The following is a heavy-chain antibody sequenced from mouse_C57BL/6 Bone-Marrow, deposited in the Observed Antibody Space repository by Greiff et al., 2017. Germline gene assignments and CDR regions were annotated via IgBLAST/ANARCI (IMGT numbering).Heavy chain of an antibody. D-gene: IGHD1-1*01. J-gene: IGHJ3*01. CDR3: ARDYGSSEPFAY. V-gene: IGHV1-55*01. CDR2: IYPGSGST. Sequence: VQLQQPGAELVKPGASVKMSCKASGYTFTSYWITWVKQRPGQGLEWIGDIYPGSGSTNYNEKFKSKATLTVDTSSSTAYMQLSSLTSEDAAVYYGARDYGSSEPFAYWGQGTLVTVSA. CDR1: GYTFTSYW.